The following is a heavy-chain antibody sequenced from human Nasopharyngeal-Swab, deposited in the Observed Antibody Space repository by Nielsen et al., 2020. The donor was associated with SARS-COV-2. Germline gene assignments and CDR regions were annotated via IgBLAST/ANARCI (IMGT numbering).Heavy chain of an antibody. CDR2: ISWNSVSI. CDR3: AKDLTRGDVVTSNAFDV. D-gene: IGHD2-21*02. J-gene: IGHJ3*01. CDR1: GFTFDDYG. Sequence: SLKISCAASGFTFDDYGMYWVRQAPGKGLEWVAGISWNSVSIGYPDSVKGRFTISRDNVKNSIYLQMNDLRPEDSALYYCAKDLTRGDVVTSNAFDVWGQGTLVTVSS. V-gene: IGHV3-9*01.